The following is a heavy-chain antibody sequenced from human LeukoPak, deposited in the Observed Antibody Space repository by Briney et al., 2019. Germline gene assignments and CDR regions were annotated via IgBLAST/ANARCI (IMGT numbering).Heavy chain of an antibody. CDR2: IYYSGST. CDR1: GGSISSYY. D-gene: IGHD3-9*01. V-gene: IGHV4-59*08. Sequence: SETLSLTCTVSGGSISSYYWSWIRQPPGKGLEWIGYIYYSGSTNYNPSLKSRVTISVDRSKNQFSLRLSSVTAADTAVYYCTSPGLRYFNTGAQGTMVPFFS. J-gene: IGHJ3*01. CDR3: TSPGLRYFNT.